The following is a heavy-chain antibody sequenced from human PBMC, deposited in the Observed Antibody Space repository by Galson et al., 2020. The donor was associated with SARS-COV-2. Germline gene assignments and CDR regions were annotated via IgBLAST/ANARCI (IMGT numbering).Heavy chain of an antibody. CDR1: GFTFTDAH. CDR2: ISLSGTTI. J-gene: IGHJ5*02. V-gene: IGHV3-11*01. D-gene: IGHD3-16*01. Sequence: LSLTCAASGFTFTDAHMTWIRQAPGKGLEWVSYISLSGTTIFYADSVRGRFTISRDNAKNSLYLQMNSLRAEDTAVYYCARESWGSLDPWGQGTLVTVSS. CDR3: ARESWGSLDP.